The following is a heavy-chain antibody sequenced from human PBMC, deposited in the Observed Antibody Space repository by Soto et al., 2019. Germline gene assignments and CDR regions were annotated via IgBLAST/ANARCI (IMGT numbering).Heavy chain of an antibody. D-gene: IGHD6-13*01. J-gene: IGHJ4*02. CDR2: ISNSGGST. V-gene: IGHV3-23*01. CDR1: GFTFSSYA. Sequence: EVQLLESGGGLVQPGGSLRLSCAASGFTFSSYAMNWVRQAPGKGLEWVSTISNSGGSTYYADSVQGRFTFSRDNSKSTLYLRMNSLRAEDTAVYYCSKVARAATGPTHFDYWGQGSLVTVSS. CDR3: SKVARAATGPTHFDY.